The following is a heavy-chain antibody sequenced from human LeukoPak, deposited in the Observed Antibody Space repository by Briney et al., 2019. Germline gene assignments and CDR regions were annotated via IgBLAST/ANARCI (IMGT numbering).Heavy chain of an antibody. J-gene: IGHJ6*03. CDR1: GFTFSSYE. V-gene: IGHV3-48*03. Sequence: GGSLRLSCAASGFTFSSYEMNWVRQAPGKGLEWVSYISSSGSTIYYADSVKGRFTISRDNAKNSLYLQMNSLRAEDTAVYYCASKRSSWYLTYYYYYMDVWGKGTTVTISS. CDR3: ASKRSSWYLTYYYYYMDV. D-gene: IGHD6-13*01. CDR2: ISSSGSTI.